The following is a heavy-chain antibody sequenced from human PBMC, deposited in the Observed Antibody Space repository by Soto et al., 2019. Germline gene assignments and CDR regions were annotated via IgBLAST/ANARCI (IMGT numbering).Heavy chain of an antibody. CDR3: VRVVEGATQHENYYFWSGYSTIRDYYGMDV. CDR1: GVTIRNSHSF. V-gene: IGHV4-39*01. Sequence: PSETLSLTCAVSGVTIRNSHSFWVWHRQPPGKGLESVGSIYCSGGANYNPSLKSLSTTSLDTSKKQFSQTVNFRTAADTALYYCVRVVEGATQHENYYFWSGYSTIRDYYGMDVWGQGTMVTVSS. J-gene: IGHJ6*02. D-gene: IGHD3-3*01. CDR2: IYCSGGA.